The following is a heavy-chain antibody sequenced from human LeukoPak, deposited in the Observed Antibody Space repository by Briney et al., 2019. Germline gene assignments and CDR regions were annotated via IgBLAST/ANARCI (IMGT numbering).Heavy chain of an antibody. Sequence: GGSLRLSCAASGFTFSSYWMSWVRQAPGKGLEWVANIKQDGSEKYYVDSVKGRFTISRDNAKNSLYLQMNSLRAEDTAVYYCARASAGYSSGCYGGAFDIWGQGTMVTVSS. CDR1: GFTFSSYW. D-gene: IGHD6-19*01. J-gene: IGHJ3*02. CDR2: IKQDGSEK. V-gene: IGHV3-7*01. CDR3: ARASAGYSSGCYGGAFDI.